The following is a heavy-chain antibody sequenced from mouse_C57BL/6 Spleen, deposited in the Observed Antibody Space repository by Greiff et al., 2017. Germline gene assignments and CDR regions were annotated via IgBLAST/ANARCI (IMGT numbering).Heavy chain of an antibody. CDR3: ASGGLWDY. Sequence: DVQLVESGGGLVKPGGSLKLSCAASGFTFSSYAMSWVRQTPEKRLEWVATISDGGSYTYYPDNVKGRFTISRDNAKNNLYLQMSHLKSEDTAMYYCASGGLWDYWGQGTTLTVSS. V-gene: IGHV5-4*01. CDR1: GFTFSSYA. D-gene: IGHD1-1*02. J-gene: IGHJ2*01. CDR2: ISDGGSYT.